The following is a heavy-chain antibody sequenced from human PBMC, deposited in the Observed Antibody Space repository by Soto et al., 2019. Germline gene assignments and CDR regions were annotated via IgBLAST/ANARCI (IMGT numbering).Heavy chain of an antibody. V-gene: IGHV4-34*01. CDR2: INHSGST. Sequence: QVQLQQWGAGLLKPSETLSLTCAVYGGSFSGYYWSWIRQPPGKGLEWIGEINHSGSTNYNPSLKSRVPISVDTSKNQFSLKLSSVTAADTAVYYCARGRKYGDWFDPWGQGTLVTVSS. CDR3: ARGRKYGDWFDP. CDR1: GGSFSGYY. J-gene: IGHJ5*02. D-gene: IGHD4-17*01.